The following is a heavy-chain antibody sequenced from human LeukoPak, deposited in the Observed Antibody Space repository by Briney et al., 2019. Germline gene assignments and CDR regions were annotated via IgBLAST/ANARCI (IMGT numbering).Heavy chain of an antibody. D-gene: IGHD1-7*01. CDR3: ARWGTGTSGVNAFDI. J-gene: IGHJ3*02. V-gene: IGHV1-2*02. Sequence: ASVKVSCKASGYTFTDFYMHWVRQAPGQGLEWMGWINPDSDATNNAQKFQGRVTMTRDTSISTAYMELNGLRSDDTAVYYCARWGTGTSGVNAFDIWGQGTMVTVSS. CDR2: INPDSDAT. CDR1: GYTFTDFY.